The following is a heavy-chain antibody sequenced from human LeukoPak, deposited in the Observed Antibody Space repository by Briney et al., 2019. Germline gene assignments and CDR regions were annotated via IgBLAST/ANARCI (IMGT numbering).Heavy chain of an antibody. J-gene: IGHJ4*02. V-gene: IGHV3-33*01. D-gene: IGHD4-17*01. Sequence: GRSLRLSCAASGFTFSSYGMHWVRQAPGKGLEWVAVIWHDGNNKYYADSVKGRFTISRDNSENTLYLQMTSLRAEDTAVYYCAREDRPEIFGDSHDYWGQGTLVTVSP. CDR2: IWHDGNNK. CDR3: AREDRPEIFGDSHDY. CDR1: GFTFSSYG.